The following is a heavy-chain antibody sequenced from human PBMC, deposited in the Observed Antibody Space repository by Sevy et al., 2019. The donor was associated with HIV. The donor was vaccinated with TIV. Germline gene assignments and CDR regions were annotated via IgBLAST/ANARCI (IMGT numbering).Heavy chain of an antibody. Sequence: SETLSLTCAVHDGSFSGYYWNWIRQLPGKGREWIGEINKSEITYYNPSLKSRVTISVDTSKKQFSLKLNPVTAVDSAVYFCARSPPVVVVPGAPSWFDPWGQGTLVTVSS. D-gene: IGHD2-2*01. J-gene: IGHJ5*02. CDR3: ARSPPVVVVPGAPSWFDP. CDR1: DGSFSGYY. V-gene: IGHV4-34*01. CDR2: INKSEIT.